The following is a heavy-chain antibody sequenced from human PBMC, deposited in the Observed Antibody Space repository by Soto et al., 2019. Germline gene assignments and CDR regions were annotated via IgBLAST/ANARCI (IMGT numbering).Heavy chain of an antibody. V-gene: IGHV1-69*06. J-gene: IGHJ3*02. D-gene: IGHD3-22*01. CDR1: GGTFSSYA. CDR2: IIPIFGTA. Sequence: ASVKVSCKASGGTFSSYAVSWVRQAPGQGLEWMGGIIPIFGTANYAQSFQGRVTITADKSMTTAYMELSSLRSEDTAVYYCARDLPYYESTGSYTFAIWGQGTMVTVSS. CDR3: ARDLPYYESTGSYTFAI.